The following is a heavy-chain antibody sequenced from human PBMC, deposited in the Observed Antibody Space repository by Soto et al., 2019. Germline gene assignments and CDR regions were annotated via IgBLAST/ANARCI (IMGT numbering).Heavy chain of an antibody. J-gene: IGHJ5*02. Sequence: ASVNVSCKVSGYTLTELSMHWVRQAPGKGLEWMGGFDPEDGETIYAQKFQGRVTMTEDTSTDTAYMELSSLRSEDTAVYYCATAPGDEPGWFDPWGQGTLVTVSS. D-gene: IGHD3-10*01. V-gene: IGHV1-24*01. CDR3: ATAPGDEPGWFDP. CDR1: GYTLTELS. CDR2: FDPEDGET.